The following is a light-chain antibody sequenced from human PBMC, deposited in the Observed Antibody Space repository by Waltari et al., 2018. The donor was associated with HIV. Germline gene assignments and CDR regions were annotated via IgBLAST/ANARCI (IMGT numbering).Light chain of an antibody. Sequence: SYEVTQALSVSVALGQTARITCGGNNIGGQNVHRYQQKPGQAPVLLIFRDNNRPSGIPERFSGSNSGNTATLTISRAQGGDEADYYCQLWDGSTMLFGGGTKLTVL. CDR1: NIGGQN. V-gene: IGLV3-9*01. CDR2: RDN. J-gene: IGLJ2*01. CDR3: QLWDGSTML.